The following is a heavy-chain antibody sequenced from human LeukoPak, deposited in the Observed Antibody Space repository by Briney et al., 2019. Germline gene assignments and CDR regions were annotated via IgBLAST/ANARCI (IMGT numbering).Heavy chain of an antibody. Sequence: ASVKVSCKASVYTFTGYYMHWVRHAPGQGLEWMGWINPDSGGTNYAQKFQGRVTMTRDTSISTAYMELSRLRSDDTAVYYCARDPGDWAYYFDYWGQGTLVTVSS. D-gene: IGHD3/OR15-3a*01. V-gene: IGHV1-2*02. J-gene: IGHJ4*02. CDR3: ARDPGDWAYYFDY. CDR1: VYTFTGYY. CDR2: INPDSGGT.